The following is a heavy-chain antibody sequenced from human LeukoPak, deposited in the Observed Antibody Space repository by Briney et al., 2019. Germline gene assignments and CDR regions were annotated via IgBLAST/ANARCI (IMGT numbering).Heavy chain of an antibody. D-gene: IGHD3-22*01. J-gene: IGHJ4*02. Sequence: GGSLRLSCTASGFTFGDYAMSWVRQAPGKGLEWVGFIRSKAYGGTTEYAASVNGRFTISRDDSKSIADLQMNSLKTEDTAVYYCTRERYGSAYYGYWGQGILVTVSS. CDR3: TRERYGSAYYGY. CDR1: GFTFGDYA. CDR2: IRSKAYGGTT. V-gene: IGHV3-49*04.